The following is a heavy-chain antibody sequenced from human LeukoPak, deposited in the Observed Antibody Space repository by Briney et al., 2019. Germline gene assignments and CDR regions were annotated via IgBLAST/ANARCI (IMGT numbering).Heavy chain of an antibody. J-gene: IGHJ6*02. CDR1: GFRLSGYW. CDR2: IKQDGSEK. V-gene: IGHV3-7*01. CDR3: ARVRLLGKGFYYYYYYGMDV. Sequence: GGSLRLSCAASGFRLSGYWMSWVRQAPGKGLAWVANIKQDGSEKYYVDSVKGRFTISRDNAKNSLYLQMNSLRAEDTAVYYCARVRLLGKGFYYYYYYGMDVWGQGTTVTVSS. D-gene: IGHD3-16*01.